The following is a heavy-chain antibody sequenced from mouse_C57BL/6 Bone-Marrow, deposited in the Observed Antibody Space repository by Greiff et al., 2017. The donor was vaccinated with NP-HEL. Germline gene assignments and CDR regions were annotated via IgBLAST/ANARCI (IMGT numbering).Heavy chain of an antibody. D-gene: IGHD1-1*01. CDR2: INYDGSST. J-gene: IGHJ2*01. V-gene: IGHV5-16*01. CDR1: GFTFSDYY. Sequence: EVKLVESEGGLVQPGSSMKLSCTASGFTFSDYYMAWVRQVPEKGLEWVANINYDGSSTYYLDSLKSRFIISRDNAKNILYLQMSSLKSEDTATYYCARLGPYYGSSWYYFDDWGKGTTLTVSS. CDR3: ARLGPYYGSSWYYFDD.